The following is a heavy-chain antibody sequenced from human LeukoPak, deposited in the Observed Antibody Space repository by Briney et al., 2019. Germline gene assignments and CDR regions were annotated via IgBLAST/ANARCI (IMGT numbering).Heavy chain of an antibody. CDR3: ARETRRGDAFDI. J-gene: IGHJ3*02. CDR1: GFTFSNYS. CDR2: ISSNGGST. V-gene: IGHV3-64*01. Sequence: GGSLTLSCAASGFTFSNYSMHWVRQAPRKRLEYVSSISSNGGSTYYENSVKGRFTISRDKSKNTVYLKMGSLKAEDMAVYYCARETRRGDAFDIWGQGTMVTVSS. D-gene: IGHD3-16*01.